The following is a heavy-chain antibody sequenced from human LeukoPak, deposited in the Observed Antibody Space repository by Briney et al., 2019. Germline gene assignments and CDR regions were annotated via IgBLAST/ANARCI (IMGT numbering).Heavy chain of an antibody. J-gene: IGHJ5*02. CDR3: AAEGGDCITTTCYP. V-gene: IGHV4-59*03. D-gene: IGHD2-2*01. CDR2: IHYSGST. CDR1: GGSITSYY. Sequence: PSKTLSLTCTVSGGSITSYYWSWIRQPPGKGLEWIAYIHYSGSTNCNPSLKSRVTISVDTSKNQFSLNLSSVTAADTAVYYCAAEGGDCITTTCYPWGQGTLVTVSS.